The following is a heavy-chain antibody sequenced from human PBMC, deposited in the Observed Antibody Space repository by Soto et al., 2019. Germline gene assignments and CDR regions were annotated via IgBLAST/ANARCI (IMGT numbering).Heavy chain of an antibody. V-gene: IGHV4-34*01. CDR1: GGSFSGYY. CDR3: ARRREYRSSRSGYFQH. CDR2: INHSGST. Sequence: QVQLQQWGAGLLKPSETLSLTCAVYGGSFSGYYWSWIRQPPGKGLEWIGEINHSGSTNYNPSLNSRVTISVATSKNQFSLKLSSGTAADTAVYYCARRREYRSSRSGYFQHWGQGTLVTVSS. D-gene: IGHD6-13*01. J-gene: IGHJ1*01.